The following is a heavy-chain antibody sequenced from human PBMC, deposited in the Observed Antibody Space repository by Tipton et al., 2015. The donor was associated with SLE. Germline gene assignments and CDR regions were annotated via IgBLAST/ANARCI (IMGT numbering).Heavy chain of an antibody. V-gene: IGHV4-31*03. D-gene: IGHD3-10*01. CDR1: AGSISSGAYY. J-gene: IGHJ4*02. CDR2: IDDSGST. CDR3: ARVPFGEAHLDY. Sequence: TLSLTCTVSAGSISSGAYYWSWIRQHPGEGLEWIGYIDDSGSTYYSPSLKSRVIISVDTSKNQFYLKLSSVTAADTAVYYCARVPFGEAHLDYWGQGTLVTVSS.